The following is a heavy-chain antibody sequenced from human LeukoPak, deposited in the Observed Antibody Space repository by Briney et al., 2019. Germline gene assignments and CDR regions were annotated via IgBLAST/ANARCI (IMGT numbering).Heavy chain of an antibody. J-gene: IGHJ4*02. Sequence: PSETLSLTCTVSGGSISSYYWSWIRQPPGKGLEWIGYIYYSGSTNYNPSLKSRVTISVDTSKNQFSLKPSSVTAADTAVYYCARENYYDSSGYIDYWGQGTLVTVSS. CDR1: GGSISSYY. D-gene: IGHD3-22*01. V-gene: IGHV4-59*01. CDR3: ARENYYDSSGYIDY. CDR2: IYYSGST.